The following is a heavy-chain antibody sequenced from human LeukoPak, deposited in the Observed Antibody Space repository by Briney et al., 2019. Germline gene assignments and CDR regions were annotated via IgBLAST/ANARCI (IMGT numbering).Heavy chain of an antibody. V-gene: IGHV4-31*03. Sequence: PSETLSLTCTVSGGSISSGDFSWSWVRQHPEKGLEWIGYIYYSGTAYYNPSLKSRVTMSVDTSKSQFSLKLDSVTAADTAVYYCARFSNAHGVKFASWGQGTLVTVSS. D-gene: IGHD2-8*01. CDR1: GGSISSGDFS. J-gene: IGHJ4*02. CDR2: IYYSGTA. CDR3: ARFSNAHGVKFAS.